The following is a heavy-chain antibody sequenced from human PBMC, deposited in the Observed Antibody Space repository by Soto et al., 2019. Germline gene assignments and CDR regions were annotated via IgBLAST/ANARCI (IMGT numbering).Heavy chain of an antibody. CDR1: GYTFSNYD. J-gene: IGHJ4*02. Sequence: ASVKVSCKVSGYTFSNYDINWVRQATGQGLEWMGWMSPNSGRTGYAQKFQGRVTMTRNTSSSTAYMELSSLRSEDTAVYYCARRKRYTNDYWGKGTLVTVSS. CDR2: MSPNSGRT. D-gene: IGHD2-2*02. V-gene: IGHV1-8*01. CDR3: ARRKRYTNDY.